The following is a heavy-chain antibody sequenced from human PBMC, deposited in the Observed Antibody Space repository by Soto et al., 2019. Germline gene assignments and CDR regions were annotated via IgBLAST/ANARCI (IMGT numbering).Heavy chain of an antibody. D-gene: IGHD2-15*01. CDR2: ISSSSTTK. CDR1: GFTFSSYS. V-gene: IGHV3-48*01. J-gene: IGHJ5*02. CDR3: ARDGCSGSTWLNWFDT. Sequence: PGGSLRLSCAASGFTFSSYSMNWVRQAPGKGLEWVSYISSSSTTKYYADSVKGRFTISRDNAKNSLYLQMNSLRAEDTAVYYCARDGCSGSTWLNWFDTWGQETLLTISS.